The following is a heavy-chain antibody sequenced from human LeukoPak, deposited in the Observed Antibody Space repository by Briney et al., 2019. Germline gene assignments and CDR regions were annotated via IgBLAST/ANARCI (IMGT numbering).Heavy chain of an antibody. V-gene: IGHV3-48*03. D-gene: IGHD5-12*01. CDR2: ISSSGSTI. J-gene: IGHJ6*04. Sequence: GGSLRLSCAASGFTFSSYEMNWVRQAPGEGLEWVSYISSSGSTIYYADSVKGRFTISRDNAKNSLYLQVNSLRAEDTAVYYCARGIVATDAWVYYYGMDVWGKGTTVTVSS. CDR1: GFTFSSYE. CDR3: ARGIVATDAWVYYYGMDV.